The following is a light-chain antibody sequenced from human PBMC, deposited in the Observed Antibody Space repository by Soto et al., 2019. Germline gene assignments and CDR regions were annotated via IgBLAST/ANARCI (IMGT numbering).Light chain of an antibody. CDR2: DVS. CDR3: SSFTSILGL. J-gene: IGLJ2*01. CDR1: VSEVAGYTY. Sequence: QSALTQPASVSGSPGQSITISCTGAVSEVAGYTYVSWYQQHPSKGPKVIIYDVSNRPSGVSNRFSGSKSGTTASLTISGLQAEDEPDYYCSSFTSILGLFGGGTKVTVL. V-gene: IGLV2-14*03.